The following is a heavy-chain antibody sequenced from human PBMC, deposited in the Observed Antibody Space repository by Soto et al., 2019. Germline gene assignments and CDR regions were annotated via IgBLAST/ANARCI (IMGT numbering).Heavy chain of an antibody. D-gene: IGHD2-21*02. Sequence: QVQLQESGPGLVKPSQTLSLTCTVSGGSISSGGYYWSWIRQHPGKGLEWIGYIYYSGSTYYNPSLKSRVTISVDTSKNQFSLKLSSVTAADTAVYYWASGGDGPGVYYYYMDVWGKGTTVTVSS. CDR3: ASGGDGPGVYYYYMDV. CDR1: GGSISSGGYY. V-gene: IGHV4-31*03. CDR2: IYYSGST. J-gene: IGHJ6*03.